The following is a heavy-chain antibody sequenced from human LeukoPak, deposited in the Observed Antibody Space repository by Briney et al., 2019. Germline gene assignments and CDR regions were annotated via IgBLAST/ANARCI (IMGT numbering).Heavy chain of an antibody. J-gene: IGHJ3*02. CDR2: IYHSGST. V-gene: IGHV4-38-2*01. CDR1: GYSIRSGYY. D-gene: IGHD3-22*01. CDR3: ARRDTMIVKAFDI. Sequence: SETLSLTCAVSGYSIRSGYYWGWIRQPPGKGLEWIGSIYHSGSTYYNPSLKSRVTISVDTSKNQFSLKLSSVTAADTAVYYCARRDTMIVKAFDIWGQGTMVTVSS.